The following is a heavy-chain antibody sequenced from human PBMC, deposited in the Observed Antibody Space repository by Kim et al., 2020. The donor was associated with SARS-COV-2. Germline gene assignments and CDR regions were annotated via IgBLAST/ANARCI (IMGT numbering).Heavy chain of an antibody. J-gene: IGHJ6*02. CDR2: TYYRSKWYN. Sequence: SQTLSLTCAISGDSVSSNSAAWNWIRQSPSRGLEWLGRTYYRSKWYNDYAVSVKSRITINPDTSKNHFSLQLNSVTPEDTAVYYCARVSSSWYVDYYYGMDVWGQGTTVTVSS. D-gene: IGHD6-13*01. CDR3: ARVSSSWYVDYYYGMDV. V-gene: IGHV6-1*01. CDR1: GDSVSSNSAA.